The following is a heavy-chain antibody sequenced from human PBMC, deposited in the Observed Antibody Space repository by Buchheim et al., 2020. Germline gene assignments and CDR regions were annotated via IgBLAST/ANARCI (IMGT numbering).Heavy chain of an antibody. CDR3: ARGTGGDFWSGYYG. Sequence: QVQLQQWGAGLLKPSETLSLTCAVYGGSFSGYYWSWIRQPPGKGLEWIGEINHSGSTNYNPSLKSRVTITVDTSKNQFSLKLSSVTAADTAVYYCARGTGGDFWSGYYGWGQGTL. CDR1: GGSFSGYY. D-gene: IGHD3-3*01. CDR2: INHSGST. J-gene: IGHJ4*02. V-gene: IGHV4-34*01.